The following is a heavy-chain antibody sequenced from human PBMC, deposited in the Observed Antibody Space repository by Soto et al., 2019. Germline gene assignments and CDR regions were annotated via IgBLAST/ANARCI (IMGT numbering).Heavy chain of an antibody. CDR1: GFTFSSYS. V-gene: IGHV3-21*01. CDR2: ISSSSSYI. CDR3: ARGGSGSVDAFDI. D-gene: IGHD3-16*01. Sequence: GESLKISCAASGFTFSSYSMNWVRQAPGKGLEWVSSISSSSSYIYYADSVKGRFTISRDNAKNSLYLQMNSLRAEDTAVYYCARGGSGSVDAFDIWGQGTMVTVSS. J-gene: IGHJ3*02.